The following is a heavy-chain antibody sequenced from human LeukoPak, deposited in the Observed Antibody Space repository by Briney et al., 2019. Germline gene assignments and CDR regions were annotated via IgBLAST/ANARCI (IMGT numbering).Heavy chain of an antibody. CDR2: IRYDGSNK. Sequence: PGGSLRLSCAASGFTFSSYGMHRVRQAPGKGLEWVAFIRYDGSNKYYADSVKGRFAISRDNSKNTLYLQMNSLRAEDTAVYYCAKDRGYSGYALDYWGQGTLVTVSS. D-gene: IGHD5-12*01. CDR3: AKDRGYSGYALDY. V-gene: IGHV3-30*02. J-gene: IGHJ4*02. CDR1: GFTFSSYG.